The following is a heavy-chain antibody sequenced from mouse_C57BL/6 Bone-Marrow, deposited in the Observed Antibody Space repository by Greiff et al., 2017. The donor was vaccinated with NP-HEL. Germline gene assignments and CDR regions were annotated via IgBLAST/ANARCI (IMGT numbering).Heavy chain of an antibody. V-gene: IGHV7-1*01. D-gene: IGHD1-1*01. CDR2: SRNKANDYTT. CDR1: GFTFSDFY. CDR3: ARDGGWATTVVAPFAY. J-gene: IGHJ3*01. Sequence: EVMLVGSGGGLVQSGRSLRLSCATSGFTFSDFYMEWVRQAPGKGLEWIAASRNKANDYTTEYSASVKGRFIVSRDTSQSILYLQMNALRAEDTAIYYCARDGGWATTVVAPFAYWGQGTLVTVSA.